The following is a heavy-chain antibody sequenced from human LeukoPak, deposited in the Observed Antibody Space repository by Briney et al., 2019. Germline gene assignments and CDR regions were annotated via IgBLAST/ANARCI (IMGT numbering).Heavy chain of an antibody. J-gene: IGHJ6*03. Sequence: ASVKVSCKASGYTFTSYGISWVRQAPGQGLEWMGWISAYNGNTNYAQKLQGRVTMTTDTSTSTAYMELRSLRSEDTAVYYCARAYYYDSSGYFYYYYYYMDVWGKGTTVTISS. CDR3: ARAYYYDSSGYFYYYYYYMDV. D-gene: IGHD3-22*01. CDR2: ISAYNGNT. CDR1: GYTFTSYG. V-gene: IGHV1-18*01.